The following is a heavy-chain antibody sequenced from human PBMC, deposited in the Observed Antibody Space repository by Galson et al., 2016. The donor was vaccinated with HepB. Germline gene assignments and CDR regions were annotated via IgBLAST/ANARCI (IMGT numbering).Heavy chain of an antibody. Sequence: TLSLTCTVSGGSIGSGDYYWNWIRQPPGKGLEWIGYIYYSGSTYYNPSLKSRVTMSVDTSKNQFSLKLSSVTAADAAVYYCARVYYYYGSSGYVYYFDYWGQGTLVTVSS. CDR2: IYYSGST. J-gene: IGHJ4*02. V-gene: IGHV4-30-4*01. CDR3: ARVYYYYGSSGYVYYFDY. CDR1: GGSIGSGDYY. D-gene: IGHD3-22*01.